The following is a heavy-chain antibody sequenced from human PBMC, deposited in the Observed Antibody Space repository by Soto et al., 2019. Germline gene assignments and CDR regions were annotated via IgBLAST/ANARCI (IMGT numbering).Heavy chain of an antibody. J-gene: IGHJ3*02. D-gene: IGHD5-18*01. CDR3: ARESYGRIHPDAFDI. CDR2: ISSSGSTI. CDR1: GFTFSDYY. V-gene: IGHV3-11*01. Sequence: GGSLRLSCAASGFTFSDYYMSWIRQAPGKGLEWVSYISSSGSTIYYADSVKGRFTISGDNAKNSLYLQMNSLRAEDTAVYYCARESYGRIHPDAFDIWGQGTMVTVSS.